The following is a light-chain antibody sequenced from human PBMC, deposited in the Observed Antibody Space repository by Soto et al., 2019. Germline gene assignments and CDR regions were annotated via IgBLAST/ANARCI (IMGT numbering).Light chain of an antibody. Sequence: QSVLTQPPSASGSPGQSITISRTGTSSDVGGYNYVSWYQQHPGKAPKLIIHEVNKRPSGVPDRFSGSKSGNTASLTVTGLQAEDEADYYCSSYAGSNIVVFGEGTKLTVL. J-gene: IGLJ2*01. V-gene: IGLV2-8*01. CDR3: SSYAGSNIVV. CDR2: EVN. CDR1: SSDVGGYNY.